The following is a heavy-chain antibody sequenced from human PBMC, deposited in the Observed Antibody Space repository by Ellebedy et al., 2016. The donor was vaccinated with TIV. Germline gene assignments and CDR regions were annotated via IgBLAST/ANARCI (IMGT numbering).Heavy chain of an antibody. CDR2: IDWDDDK. CDR1: GFSLSTSGMC. D-gene: IGHD3-3*01. Sequence: SGPTLVXPTQTLTMTCTFSGFSLSTSGMCVSWIRQPPGKALEWLALIDWDDDKYYSTSLKTRLTISKDTSKNQVVLTMTNMDPVDTATYYCARINRRGFGVAHDAFDIWGQGTMVTVSS. V-gene: IGHV2-70*01. J-gene: IGHJ3*02. CDR3: ARINRRGFGVAHDAFDI.